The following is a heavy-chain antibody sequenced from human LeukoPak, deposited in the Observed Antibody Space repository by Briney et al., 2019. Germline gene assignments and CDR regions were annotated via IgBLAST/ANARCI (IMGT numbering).Heavy chain of an antibody. CDR2: INPSGGST. V-gene: IGHV1-46*01. J-gene: IGHJ4*02. CDR3: ARVVGGVSYYFDY. D-gene: IGHD3-16*01. Sequence: GSVKVSCMASGYTFTSYYMHWVRQAPGQGLEWMGIINPSGGSTSYAQKFQGRVTMTRDMSTSTVYMELSSLRSEDTAVYYCARVVGGVSYYFDYWGQGTLVTVSS. CDR1: GYTFTSYY.